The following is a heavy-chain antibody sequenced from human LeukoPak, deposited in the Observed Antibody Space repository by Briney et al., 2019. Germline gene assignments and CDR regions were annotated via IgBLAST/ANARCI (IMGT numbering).Heavy chain of an antibody. CDR2: INPNSGGT. CDR1: GYTFTGYY. V-gene: IGHV1-2*02. D-gene: IGHD5-12*01. CDR3: ARGGGYSGYVRFDY. J-gene: IGHJ4*02. Sequence: VASVKVSCKASGYTFTGYYMHWVRQAPGQGLEWMGWINPNSGGTNYAQKFQGRVTMTRDTSISTAYMELSRLRSDDTAVYYCARGGGYSGYVRFDYWGQGTLVTVSS.